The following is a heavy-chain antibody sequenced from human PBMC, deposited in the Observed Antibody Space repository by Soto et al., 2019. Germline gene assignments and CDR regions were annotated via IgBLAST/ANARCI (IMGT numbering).Heavy chain of an antibody. D-gene: IGHD2-2*01. Sequence: PSETLSLTCTVSGGSISSYYWSWIRQPPGKGLEWIGYIYYSGSTNYAPSLKSRVTISVDTSKNQFSLNLNSVIAADTAVYYCARXGTSSFRFRDYYHGMDVWGPGTTVTVSS. V-gene: IGHV4-59*01. CDR2: IYYSGST. CDR3: ARXGTSSFRFRDYYHGMDV. CDR1: GGSISSYY. J-gene: IGHJ6*02.